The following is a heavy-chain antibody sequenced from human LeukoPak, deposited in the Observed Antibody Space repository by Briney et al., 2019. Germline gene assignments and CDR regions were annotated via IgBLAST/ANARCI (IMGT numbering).Heavy chain of an antibody. D-gene: IGHD6-6*01. J-gene: IGHJ4*02. CDR3: ARMIFYSSSPLDY. CDR2: ISSSSSYI. Sequence: GGSLRLSCAASGFTFDGYAMHWVRQAPGKGLEWVSSISSSSSYIYYADSVKGRFTISRDNVKNSLYLQMNSLRAEDTAVYYCARMIFYSSSPLDYWGQGTLVTVSS. V-gene: IGHV3-21*01. CDR1: GFTFDGYA.